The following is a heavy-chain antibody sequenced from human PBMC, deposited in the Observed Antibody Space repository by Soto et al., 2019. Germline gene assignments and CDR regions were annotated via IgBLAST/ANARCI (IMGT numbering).Heavy chain of an antibody. D-gene: IGHD6-19*01. Sequence: VKVSCKASGGTFSSYAISWVRQAPGQGLEWMGGIIPIFGTANYAQKFQGRVTITADESTSTAYMELSSLRSEDTAVYYCASQGGYSSGWSYFDYWGQGTLVTVSS. CDR1: GGTFSSYA. CDR3: ASQGGYSSGWSYFDY. J-gene: IGHJ4*02. CDR2: IIPIFGTA. V-gene: IGHV1-69*13.